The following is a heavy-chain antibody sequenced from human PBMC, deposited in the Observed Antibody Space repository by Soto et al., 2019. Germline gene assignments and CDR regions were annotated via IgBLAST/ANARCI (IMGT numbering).Heavy chain of an antibody. Sequence: GEALKISCKGSGYSFTSYWIGWVRQMPGKGMEWMGIIYPGDSDTRYSPSFQGQVTISADKSISTAYLQWSSLKASDTAMYYCARHHYDLWSGPYYYYYMDVWGKGTTVTVSS. J-gene: IGHJ6*03. CDR2: IYPGDSDT. CDR3: ARHHYDLWSGPYYYYYMDV. D-gene: IGHD3-3*01. V-gene: IGHV5-51*01. CDR1: GYSFTSYW.